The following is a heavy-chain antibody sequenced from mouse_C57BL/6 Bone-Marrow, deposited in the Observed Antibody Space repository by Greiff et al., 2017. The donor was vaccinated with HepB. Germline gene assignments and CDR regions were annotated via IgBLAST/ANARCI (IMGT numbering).Heavy chain of an antibody. CDR1: GFTFSSYA. Sequence: EVKLVESGGGLVKPGGSLKLSCAASGFTFSSYAMSWVRQTPEKRLEWVATISDGGSYTYYPDNVKGRFTISRDNAKNNLYLQMSHLKSEDTAMYYCAREGVYYYGSSDYWGQGTTLTVSS. D-gene: IGHD1-1*01. V-gene: IGHV5-4*01. CDR2: ISDGGSYT. J-gene: IGHJ2*01. CDR3: AREGVYYYGSSDY.